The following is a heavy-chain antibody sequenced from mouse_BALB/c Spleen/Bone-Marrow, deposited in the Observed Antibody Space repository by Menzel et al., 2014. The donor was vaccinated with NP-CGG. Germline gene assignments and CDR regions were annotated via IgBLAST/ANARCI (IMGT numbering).Heavy chain of an antibody. Sequence: QVQLQQSGPELVKPGASVKISRKASGYTFTDYYINWVKQKPGQGLEWIGWIYPGGGNTKYNEKFKGKATLTVDTSSSTAYMQLSSLTPEDTAVYFCARPPYYYGSSYYWYFDVWGAGTTVTVSS. V-gene: IGHV1-84*02. CDR1: GYTFTDYY. J-gene: IGHJ1*01. D-gene: IGHD1-1*01. CDR2: IYPGGGNT. CDR3: ARPPYYYGSSYYWYFDV.